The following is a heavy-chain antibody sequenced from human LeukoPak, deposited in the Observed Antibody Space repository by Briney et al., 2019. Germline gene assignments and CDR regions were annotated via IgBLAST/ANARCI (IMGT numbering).Heavy chain of an antibody. J-gene: IGHJ4*02. V-gene: IGHV4-39*07. CDR3: ARGASAGSVDY. CDR2: IYYSGST. Sequence: SETLSLTCTVSGGSISSSSYYWGWIRQPPGKGLEWIGSIYYSGSTYYNPSLKSRVTISVDTSKNQFSLKLPSVTAADTAVYYCARGASAGSVDYWGQGTLVTVSS. D-gene: IGHD3-10*01. CDR1: GGSISSSSYY.